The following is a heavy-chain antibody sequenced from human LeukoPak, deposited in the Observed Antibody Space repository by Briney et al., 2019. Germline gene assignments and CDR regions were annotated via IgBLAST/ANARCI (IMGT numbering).Heavy chain of an antibody. CDR1: GFTFASYW. V-gene: IGHV3-74*01. CDR2: INSDGSST. J-gene: IGHJ5*02. D-gene: IGHD6-19*01. CDR3: ARGGFYSSGGIYH. Sequence: GGSLRLSCAASGFTFASYWMHWVRQAPGKGLVWVSRINSDGSSTSYADSVKGRFTISRDNAKNTLYLQMNSLRAEDTAVYYCARGGFYSSGGIYHWGQGTLVTVSS.